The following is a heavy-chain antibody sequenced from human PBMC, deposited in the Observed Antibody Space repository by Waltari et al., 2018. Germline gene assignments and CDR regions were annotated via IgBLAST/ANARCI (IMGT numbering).Heavy chain of an antibody. J-gene: IGHJ4*02. Sequence: DVQLVESGGGLVQPGGSLRLSCAASGFTFRNYWMHWVRQDPGKGLHWISRSNSDGSITTYADSVKGRFTISRDNAKNTLYLQMNSLRAEDTALYYCARVLNYDFWSGYFYWGQGTLVTVSS. CDR1: GFTFRNYW. CDR3: ARVLNYDFWSGYFY. CDR2: SNSDGSIT. D-gene: IGHD3-3*01. V-gene: IGHV3-74*01.